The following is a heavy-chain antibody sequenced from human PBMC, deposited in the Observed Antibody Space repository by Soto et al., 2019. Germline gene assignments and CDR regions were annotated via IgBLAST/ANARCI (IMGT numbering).Heavy chain of an antibody. CDR3: ARGKSYYDSSGYYLYDAFDI. Sequence: SETLSLTCAVYGGSFSGYYWSWIRQPPGKGLEWIGEINHSGSTNYNPSLKSRVTISVDTSKNQFSLKLSSVTAADTAVYYCARGKSYYDSSGYYLYDAFDIWGQGKMVT. D-gene: IGHD3-22*01. CDR1: GGSFSGYY. CDR2: INHSGST. V-gene: IGHV4-34*01. J-gene: IGHJ3*02.